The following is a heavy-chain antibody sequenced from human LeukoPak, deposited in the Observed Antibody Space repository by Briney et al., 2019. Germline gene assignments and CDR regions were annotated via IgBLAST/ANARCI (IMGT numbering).Heavy chain of an antibody. CDR3: ARVVYDGSGYYDY. Sequence: ASVKVSCKASGGTFSSYAISWVRQAPGEGLEWMGRIIPIFGIANYAQKLQGRVTITSDKSTSTAYMELSSLRSEDTAGYYCARVVYDGSGYYDYGGQGPLVTVS. CDR2: IIPIFGIA. V-gene: IGHV1-69*04. CDR1: GGTFSSYA. D-gene: IGHD3-22*01. J-gene: IGHJ4*02.